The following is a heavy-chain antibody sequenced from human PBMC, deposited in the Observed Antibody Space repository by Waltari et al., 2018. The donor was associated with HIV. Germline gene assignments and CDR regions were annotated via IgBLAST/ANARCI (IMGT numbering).Heavy chain of an antibody. D-gene: IGHD6-13*01. CDR1: GGSVSSGDYY. Sequence: QVRLQQSGPGLVTPSETLSLTCTVSGGSVSSGDYYWSWIRQPPGKGLEWLGFIFYSGNTKYNPSLKRRITISIETAKNHLSLQLSSVTAADTAVYYCVRDRQQLAPNYYYYGMDVWGQGTTVTVSS. CDR3: VRDRQQLAPNYYYYGMDV. J-gene: IGHJ6*02. CDR2: IFYSGNT. V-gene: IGHV4-61*08.